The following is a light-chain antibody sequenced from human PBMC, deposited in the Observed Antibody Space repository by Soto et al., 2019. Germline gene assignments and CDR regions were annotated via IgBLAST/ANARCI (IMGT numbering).Light chain of an antibody. CDR3: KSYAGSNTYV. Sequence: QSVLTQPPSASRSPGQSVTISCTGTSSDVGAYDYVSWYQQHPGKAPKLMIYEINKRPSGVPDRFSGSKSGNTASLTVSGLQAADEADYFCKSYAGSNTYVFGSGTKVTVL. CDR2: EIN. CDR1: SSDVGAYDY. V-gene: IGLV2-8*02. J-gene: IGLJ1*01.